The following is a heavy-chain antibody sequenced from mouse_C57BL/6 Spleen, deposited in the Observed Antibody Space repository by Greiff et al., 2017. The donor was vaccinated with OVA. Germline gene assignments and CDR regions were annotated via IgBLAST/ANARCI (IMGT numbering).Heavy chain of an antibody. J-gene: IGHJ2*01. V-gene: IGHV1-55*01. CDR1: GYTFTSYW. CDR2: IYPGSGST. CDR3: ARWHYGSSHFDD. D-gene: IGHD1-1*01. Sequence: QVQLQQPGAELVKPGASVKMSCKASGYTFTSYWITWVKQRPGQGLEWIGDIYPGSGSTNYNEKFKSKATLTVDTSSSTAYMQPCSLTSEDSAVYYCARWHYGSSHFDDWGKGTTRTVSS.